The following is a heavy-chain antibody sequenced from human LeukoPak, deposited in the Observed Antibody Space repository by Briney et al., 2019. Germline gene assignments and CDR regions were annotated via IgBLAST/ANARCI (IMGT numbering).Heavy chain of an antibody. CDR1: GLTFGDYA. Sequence: GGSLRLSCTVSGLTFGDYAMSWVRQAPGKGLEWVSHIIASAGSTDYADSVKGRFTISRDNSKNTLYLQMTSLRAEDTAVYYCAKSAPSKYWGQGTLVTVSS. CDR3: AKSAPSKY. V-gene: IGHV3-23*01. CDR2: IIASAGST. D-gene: IGHD4-11*01. J-gene: IGHJ4*02.